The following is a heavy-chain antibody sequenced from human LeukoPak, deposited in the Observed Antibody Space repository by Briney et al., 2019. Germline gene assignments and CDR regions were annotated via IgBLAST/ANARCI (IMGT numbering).Heavy chain of an antibody. J-gene: IGHJ4*02. V-gene: IGHV1-18*01. CDR3: ARDYGYGVTVMISDDY. D-gene: IGHD5-12*01. CDR2: ISGYSGNT. CDR1: GYTFNRYD. Sequence: GLVKVSCKSSGYTFNRYDITWVRQAPGQGLEWMGWISGYSGNTNYAQKLQGRVTMTTDTSTSTAYMELRSLRSDDTAMYYCARDYGYGVTVMISDDYWGQGTLVTVSS.